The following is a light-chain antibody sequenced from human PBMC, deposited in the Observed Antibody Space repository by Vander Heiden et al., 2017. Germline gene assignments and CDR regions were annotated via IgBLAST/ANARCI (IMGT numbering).Light chain of an antibody. Sequence: QSALTQPASVSGSPVQSITISCTGTSSDVGDYNYVSWYQQHPGKAPKLIIYDVSNRPSGVSNRFSVSKSGNTASLSISGLQAEDEADYYCSSYTSSSTLVFGGGTKLTVL. CDR2: DVS. V-gene: IGLV2-14*03. J-gene: IGLJ3*02. CDR1: SSDVGDYNY. CDR3: SSYTSSSTLV.